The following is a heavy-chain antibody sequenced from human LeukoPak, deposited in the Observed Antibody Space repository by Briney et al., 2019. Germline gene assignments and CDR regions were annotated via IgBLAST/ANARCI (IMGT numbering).Heavy chain of an antibody. CDR3: AKCRPLYYGSGSRLYYFDY. CDR1: GFTFSIYA. D-gene: IGHD3-10*01. J-gene: IGHJ4*02. V-gene: IGHV3-23*01. CDR2: IGDTT. Sequence: GGSLRLSCAASGFTFSIYAMSWVRQAPGKGLEWVSAIGDTTYYADSVEGRFTISRDNSKNTLYLQMNSLRAEDTAVYYCAKCRPLYYGSGSRLYYFDYWGQGTLVTVSS.